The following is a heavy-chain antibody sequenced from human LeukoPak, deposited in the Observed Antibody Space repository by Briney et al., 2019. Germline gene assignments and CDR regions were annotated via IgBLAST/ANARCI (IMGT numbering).Heavy chain of an antibody. V-gene: IGHV3-66*01. D-gene: IGHD3-16*02. Sequence: GGSLRLSCAASGFTVSSNYMSWVRQAPGKGLEWVSVIYSGGSTYYADSVKGRFTISRDNSKNTLYLQMNSLRAEDTAVYYCARPGDDYVWGSYRYWGQGTLVTVSS. CDR1: GFTVSSNY. CDR2: IYSGGST. J-gene: IGHJ4*02. CDR3: ARPGDDYVWGSYRY.